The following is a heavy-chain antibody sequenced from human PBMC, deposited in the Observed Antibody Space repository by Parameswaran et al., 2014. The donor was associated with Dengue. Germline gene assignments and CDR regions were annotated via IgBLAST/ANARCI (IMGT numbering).Heavy chain of an antibody. D-gene: IGHD6-13*01. Sequence: WVRQAPGQGLEWMGWINPNSGGTNYAQKFQGRVTMTRDTSISTAYMELSRLRSDDTAVYYCARLEGIAAAGIEIDYWGQGTLVTVSS. J-gene: IGHJ4*02. CDR2: INPNSGGT. CDR3: ARLEGIAAAGIEIDY. V-gene: IGHV1-2*02.